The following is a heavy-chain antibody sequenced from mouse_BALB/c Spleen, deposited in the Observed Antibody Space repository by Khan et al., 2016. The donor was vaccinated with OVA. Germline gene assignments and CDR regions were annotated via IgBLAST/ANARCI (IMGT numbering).Heavy chain of an antibody. J-gene: IGHJ2*01. D-gene: IGHD2-14*01. CDR3: AKNYRYDVYFDY. Sequence: VQLQQSGPDLVKPGASVKMSCAASGYTFTSYVIHWVKQHPGQGLEWIGYIYPFNDATKYNEMFKGKATLTSDTSSSTAYMELRSLTSEASAVYYCAKNYRYDVYFDYWGQGTTLTVSS. V-gene: IGHV1S136*01. CDR1: GYTFTSYV. CDR2: IYPFNDAT.